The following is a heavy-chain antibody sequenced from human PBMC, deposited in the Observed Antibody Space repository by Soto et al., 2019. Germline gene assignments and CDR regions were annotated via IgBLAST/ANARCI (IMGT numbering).Heavy chain of an antibody. Sequence: GESLKISCKSSGYSFTSYWISWVRQMPGKGLEWMGRIDPSDSYANYSPSFQGHVTISADKSISTAYLQWSSLKASDTAMYYCAREVAVASYYYYGMDVWGQGTTVTVSS. J-gene: IGHJ6*02. CDR2: IDPSDSYA. CDR1: GYSFTSYW. CDR3: AREVAVASYYYYGMDV. V-gene: IGHV5-10-1*01. D-gene: IGHD6-19*01.